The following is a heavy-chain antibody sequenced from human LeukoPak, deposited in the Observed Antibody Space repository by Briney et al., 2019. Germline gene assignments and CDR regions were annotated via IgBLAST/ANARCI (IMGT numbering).Heavy chain of an antibody. J-gene: IGHJ4*02. Sequence: GGSLRLSCAASGFTFSTYIMNWVRQAPGKGLEWLSYISAGSTTMYYADSVKGRFTISRDNAKNSLYLQMNSLRAEDTAVYYCAREAYYYDSSGYDYVYYFDYWGQGTLVTVSS. V-gene: IGHV3-48*04. CDR2: ISAGSTTM. CDR1: GFTFSTYI. CDR3: AREAYYYDSSGYDYVYYFDY. D-gene: IGHD3-22*01.